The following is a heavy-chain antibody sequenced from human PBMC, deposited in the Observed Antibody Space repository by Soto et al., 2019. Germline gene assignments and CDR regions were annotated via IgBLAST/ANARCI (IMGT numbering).Heavy chain of an antibody. V-gene: IGHV3-33*01. CDR2: IWYDGSNK. J-gene: IGHJ6*02. Sequence: QVQLVESGGGVVQPGRSLRLSCAASGFTFSSYGMHWVRQAPGKGLEWVAVIWYDGSNKYYADSVKGRFTISRDNSKNTLYLQMNSLRAEDTDVYYCAMDGKQWLGYYYYVMDVWVQGTTVTVSS. D-gene: IGHD6-19*01. CDR3: AMDGKQWLGYYYYVMDV. CDR1: GFTFSSYG.